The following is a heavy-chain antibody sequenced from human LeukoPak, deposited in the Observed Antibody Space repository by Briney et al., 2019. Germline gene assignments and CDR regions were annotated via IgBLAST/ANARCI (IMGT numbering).Heavy chain of an antibody. CDR1: GFTFSSYG. J-gene: IGHJ4*02. D-gene: IGHD5-24*01. V-gene: IGHV3-21*01. CDR2: ISTSSSYI. CDR3: AREMATIGKAFDY. Sequence: PGGSLRLSCAASGFTFSSYGMNWVRQAPGEGLEWVASISTSSSYIYYADSVKGRFTISRDNAKNSLYLQINSLRAEDTAVYYCAREMATIGKAFDYWGQGTLVTVSS.